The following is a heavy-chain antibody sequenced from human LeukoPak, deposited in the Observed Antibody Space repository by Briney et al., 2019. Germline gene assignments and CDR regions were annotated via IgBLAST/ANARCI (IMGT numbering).Heavy chain of an antibody. Sequence: ASVKVSCTASGYTFTNYAVHWVRQAPGQRLEWMGWINAGNGKTNYSQKFQVRVTLTRDTFASTVYMELSSLRSEGTAVYYCARGYYDLLTGHVVTYYFDYWGQGTLVTVSS. V-gene: IGHV1-3*01. CDR3: ARGYYDLLTGHVVTYYFDY. CDR2: INAGNGKT. J-gene: IGHJ4*02. CDR1: GYTFTNYA. D-gene: IGHD3-9*01.